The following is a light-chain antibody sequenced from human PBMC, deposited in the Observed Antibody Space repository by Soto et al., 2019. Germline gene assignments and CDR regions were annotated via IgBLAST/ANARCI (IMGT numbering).Light chain of an antibody. CDR3: QQRSNSPMYT. CDR2: AAS. J-gene: IGKJ2*01. CDR1: QSIAYY. V-gene: IGKV1-39*01. Sequence: DIQMTQSPSSLSASVGDRVSITCRASQSIAYYLNWFQQKPGKAPKLLIYAASSLQSGVPSRFSGSGSGTDFTLTISSLQPEDFATYYCQQRSNSPMYTFGQGTK.